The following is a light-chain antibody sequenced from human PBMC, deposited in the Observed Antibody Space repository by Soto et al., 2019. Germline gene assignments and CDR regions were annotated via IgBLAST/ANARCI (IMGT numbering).Light chain of an antibody. V-gene: IGKV1-9*01. J-gene: IGKJ1*01. CDR1: QGISSS. CDR2: AAS. Sequence: IQLTQSPSSLSASVGDRVTITCRASQGISSSLAWYQQQPGKAPKLLIYAASTLQSGVPSRFSGSGSGTDFTLTISGLEPEDFAVYYCQQYANSPPWTFAQGTKVEIK. CDR3: QQYANSPPWT.